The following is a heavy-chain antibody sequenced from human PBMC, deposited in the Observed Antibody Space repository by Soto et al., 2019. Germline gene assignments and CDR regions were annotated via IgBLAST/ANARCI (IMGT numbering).Heavy chain of an antibody. J-gene: IGHJ4*02. CDR1: GDSISSGGYY. CDR3: ARVKGGTTRRAFDS. D-gene: IGHD1-7*01. CDR2: IYDNGGA. Sequence: QVPLQESGPGLVKPSQTLSLTCTVSGDSISSGGYYWSWIRQHPGKGLEWIGYIYDNGGAYYSPSLRGRVVISVDRSENQFSLRLDSVTAADTAVYYCARVKGGTTRRAFDSWGQGTLVTVSS. V-gene: IGHV4-31*03.